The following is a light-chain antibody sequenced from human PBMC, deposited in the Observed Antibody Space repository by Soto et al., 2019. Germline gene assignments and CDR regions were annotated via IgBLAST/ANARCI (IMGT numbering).Light chain of an antibody. Sequence: QSVLTQPPSVYGAAGQRVTISCTGSSSNIGAGYDVHWYQQLPGTAPKLLIYGNSNRPSGVPDRFSGSKSGTSASLAITGLQAEDEADYYCQSYDSSLSDPYVFGTGTKVTVL. CDR1: SSNIGAGYD. V-gene: IGLV1-40*01. CDR3: QSYDSSLSDPYV. J-gene: IGLJ1*01. CDR2: GNS.